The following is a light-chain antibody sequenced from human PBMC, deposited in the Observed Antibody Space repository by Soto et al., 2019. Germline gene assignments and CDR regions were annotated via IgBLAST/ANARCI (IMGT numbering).Light chain of an antibody. J-gene: IGLJ1*01. V-gene: IGLV2-14*01. CDR3: SSYTTGSTLYV. Sequence: QSVLTQPASVSGSPGQSITISCTGSSNDIGAYKYVSWYQQYPGKAPKLIIFEVSNRPSGVSNRFSGSKSGNTASLTIAGIQAEDEADYHCSSYTTGSTLYVFGGGTKVTVL. CDR2: EVS. CDR1: SNDIGAYKY.